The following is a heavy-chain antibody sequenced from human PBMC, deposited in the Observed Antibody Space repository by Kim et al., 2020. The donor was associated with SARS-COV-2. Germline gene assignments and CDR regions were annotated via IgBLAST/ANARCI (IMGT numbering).Heavy chain of an antibody. V-gene: IGHV4-30-2*05. Sequence: PKDRVTISVETSTNQFSLKLSSVTAADTAVYYCARESRRVLLWFGNGMDVWGQGTTVTVSS. J-gene: IGHJ6*02. CDR3: ARESRRVLLWFGNGMDV. D-gene: IGHD3-10*01.